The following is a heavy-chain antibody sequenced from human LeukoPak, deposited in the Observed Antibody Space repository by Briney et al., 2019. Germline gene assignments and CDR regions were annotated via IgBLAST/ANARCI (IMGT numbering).Heavy chain of an antibody. Sequence: PSETLSLTCTVSGGSISSSSYYWGWIRQPPGKGLEWIGSIYYSGSTYYNPSLKSRVTISVDTSKNQFSLKLSSVTAADTAVYYCARAGYGDYYMDVWGKGTTVTVSS. D-gene: IGHD4-17*01. V-gene: IGHV4-39*07. CDR3: ARAGYGDYYMDV. CDR2: IYYSGST. J-gene: IGHJ6*03. CDR1: GGSISSSSYY.